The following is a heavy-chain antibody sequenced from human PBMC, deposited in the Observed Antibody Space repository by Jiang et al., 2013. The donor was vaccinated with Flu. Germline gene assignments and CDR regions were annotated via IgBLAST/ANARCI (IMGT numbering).Heavy chain of an antibody. CDR1: GGSISSYY. CDR2: IYYSGST. CDR3: ARDLFHYYGSGSSGYYYYYGMDV. V-gene: IGHV4-59*01. J-gene: IGHJ6*02. D-gene: IGHD3-10*01. Sequence: TVSGGSISSYYWSWIRQPPGKGLEWIGYIYYSGSTNYNPSLKSRVTISVDTSKNQFSLKLSSVTAADTAVYYCARDLFHYYGSGSSGYYYYYGMDVWGQGTTVTVSS.